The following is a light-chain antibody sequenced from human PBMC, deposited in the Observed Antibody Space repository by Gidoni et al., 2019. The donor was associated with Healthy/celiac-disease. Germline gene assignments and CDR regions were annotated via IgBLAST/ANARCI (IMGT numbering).Light chain of an antibody. V-gene: IGKV1-39*01. CDR3: QQSYSTPRT. Sequence: DIQMTQSPSSLSASVGDRVTITFRASQSISSYLNWYQQKPGKAPKLLIYAASSLQSGVPSRFSGSGSGTDFTLTISSLQLEDFATYYCQQSYSTPRTFGQGTKVEIK. CDR2: AAS. J-gene: IGKJ1*01. CDR1: QSISSY.